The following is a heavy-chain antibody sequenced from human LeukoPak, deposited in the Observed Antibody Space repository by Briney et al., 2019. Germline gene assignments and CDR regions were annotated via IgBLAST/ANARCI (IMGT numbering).Heavy chain of an antibody. CDR3: AKDHGYSSSWYAVDY. Sequence: GGSLRLSCAASGFTFSSYAMSWVRQAPGKGLEWVSAISGGGGSTYYADSVKGRFTISRDNSKNTLYLQMNSLRAEDTAVYYCAKDHGYSSSWYAVDYWGQGTLVTVSS. CDR2: ISGGGGST. CDR1: GFTFSSYA. V-gene: IGHV3-23*01. J-gene: IGHJ4*02. D-gene: IGHD6-13*01.